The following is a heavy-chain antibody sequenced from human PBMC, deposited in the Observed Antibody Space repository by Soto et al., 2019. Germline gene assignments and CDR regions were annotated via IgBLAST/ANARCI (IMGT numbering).Heavy chain of an antibody. CDR2: ISFDGSDT. D-gene: IGHD3-10*01. CDR1: GFAFSTYP. Sequence: GGSLRLSCGASGFAFSTYPMHWVRQAPGKGLDWVAVISFDGSDTFYADSVKGRFTISRDNSKNTLFLQMNSLRAEDTAVYYCARVGVASASYSFYFDYWGRGSLVTVSS. CDR3: ARVGVASASYSFYFDY. J-gene: IGHJ4*02. V-gene: IGHV3-30-3*01.